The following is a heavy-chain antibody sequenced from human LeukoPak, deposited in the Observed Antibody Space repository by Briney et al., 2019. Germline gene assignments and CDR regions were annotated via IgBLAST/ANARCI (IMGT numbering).Heavy chain of an antibody. J-gene: IGHJ3*02. Sequence: GGSLRLSCAASGFTFSSYSMNWVRQAPGKGLEWVSSISSSSSYIYYADSVKGRFTISRDNAKNSPYLQMNSLRAEDTAVYYCALGYCSSTSCYGSFDIWGQGTMVTVSS. CDR3: ALGYCSSTSCYGSFDI. D-gene: IGHD2-2*01. CDR2: ISSSSSYI. CDR1: GFTFSSYS. V-gene: IGHV3-21*01.